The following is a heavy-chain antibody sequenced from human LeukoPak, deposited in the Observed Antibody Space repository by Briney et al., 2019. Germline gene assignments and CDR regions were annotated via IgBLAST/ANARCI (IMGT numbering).Heavy chain of an antibody. CDR3: ARASHDYGDYSHFDY. CDR1: GGSISSSNW. D-gene: IGHD4-17*01. CDR2: IYRSGSA. J-gene: IGHJ4*02. Sequence: SGTLSLTCAVSGGSISSSNWWSWVRQPPGKGLEWIGEIYRSGSANYNPSLKSRVTISVDKSKNQFSLRLSSVTAADTAVYYCARASHDYGDYSHFDYWGQGTLVTVSS. V-gene: IGHV4-4*02.